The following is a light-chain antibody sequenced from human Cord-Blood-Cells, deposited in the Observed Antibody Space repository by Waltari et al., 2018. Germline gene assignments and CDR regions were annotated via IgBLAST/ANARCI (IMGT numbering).Light chain of an antibody. CDR2: GAS. CDR3: QQYGSSLVT. Sequence: EIVLTQSPGTLSLSPGERATLSCRASQSVSSIYLAWYQRKPGQAPRLLIYGASSRATGIPDRFSGSGSGTDFTLTISRLEPEDFAVYYCQQYGSSLVTFGPGTKVDIK. J-gene: IGKJ3*01. V-gene: IGKV3-20*01. CDR1: QSVSSIY.